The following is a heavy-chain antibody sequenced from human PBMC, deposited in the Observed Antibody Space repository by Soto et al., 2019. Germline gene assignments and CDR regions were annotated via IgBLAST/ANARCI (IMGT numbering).Heavy chain of an antibody. CDR3: VKDYRVSY. V-gene: IGHV3-23*01. D-gene: IGHD2-8*01. CDR1: GFTFSSSA. J-gene: IGHJ4*02. Sequence: EVLLLESGGGLVQPGGSLRLSCAASGFTFSSSAMAWVRQAPGKGLEWVSAISGSGVTTNYADSVKGRFTISRDNSKNTQFLQMNSLRVEDTAVYYCVKDYRVSYCGQGTLVTVSS. CDR2: ISGSGVTT.